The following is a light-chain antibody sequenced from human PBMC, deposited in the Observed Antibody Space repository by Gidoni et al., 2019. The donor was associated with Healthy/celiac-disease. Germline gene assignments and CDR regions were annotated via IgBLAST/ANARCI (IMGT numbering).Light chain of an antibody. J-gene: IGKJ3*01. Sequence: EIVMTQSPATLSVSPGERATLSCRASQSVSSNLAWYKQKPGQAPRLLIYGASSRATGIPARFSGSGSGTEFTLTISSLQSEDFAVYYCQQYNNWPGFGPGTKVDIK. CDR3: QQYNNWPG. CDR2: GAS. CDR1: QSVSSN. V-gene: IGKV3-15*01.